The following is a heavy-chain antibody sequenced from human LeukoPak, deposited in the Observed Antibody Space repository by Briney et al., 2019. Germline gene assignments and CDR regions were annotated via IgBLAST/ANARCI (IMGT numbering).Heavy chain of an antibody. CDR3: ARDHYGGNTDY. V-gene: IGHV3-74*01. Sequence: GGSLRLSCAASGFSFSSYWMHWIRQAPGKGLVWVSRINTDGSTTHYADSVKGRFTISRDTAEHTLYLQMNSLRAEDTAIYYCARDHYGGNTDYWGQGTLVTVSS. J-gene: IGHJ4*02. D-gene: IGHD4-23*01. CDR1: GFSFSSYW. CDR2: INTDGSTT.